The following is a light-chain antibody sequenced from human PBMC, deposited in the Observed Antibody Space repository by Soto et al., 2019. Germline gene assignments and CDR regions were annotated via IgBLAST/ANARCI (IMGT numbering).Light chain of an antibody. CDR2: DTS. CDR1: QSVTRY. V-gene: IGKV3-11*01. CDR3: QQRRDWPT. Sequence: EIISTQSPATLSLSPGERATISCRASQSVTRYLAWYQQKPGQAPRLLIYDTSNRATGIPARFSGSGSGTDFTLTISSLEAEDFAVYYCQQRRDWPTFGGGTRVEVK. J-gene: IGKJ4*01.